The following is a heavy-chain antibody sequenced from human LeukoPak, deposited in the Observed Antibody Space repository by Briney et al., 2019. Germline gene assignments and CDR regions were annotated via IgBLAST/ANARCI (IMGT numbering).Heavy chain of an antibody. V-gene: IGHV3-49*04. Sequence: HPGRSLRLSCTASGFTFGDYAMNWVRQAPGKGLEWVGFIRTRFYRGTTEYAASVKGRFTISRDDSKSIAYLQMNSLKTEDTAIYYCTRDRSCSSTSCSSFDSWGQGTLVTVSS. CDR1: GFTFGDYA. J-gene: IGHJ4*02. D-gene: IGHD2-2*01. CDR2: IRTRFYRGTT. CDR3: TRDRSCSSTSCSSFDS.